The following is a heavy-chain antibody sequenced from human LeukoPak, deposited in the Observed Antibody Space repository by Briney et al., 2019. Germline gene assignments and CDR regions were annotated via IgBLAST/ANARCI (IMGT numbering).Heavy chain of an antibody. V-gene: IGHV3-15*01. D-gene: IGHD3-22*01. CDR3: TTVGGDYYESSLYFQH. Sequence: GGSLRLSCGASGFSFSGAWMSWVRQAPGKGLEWVGRIKSKTDGGTTDYAAPVKGRFTISRDDSKNTLYLQMNSLKTEDTAVYYCTTVGGDYYESSLYFQHWGQGTLVTVSS. CDR1: GFSFSGAW. CDR2: IKSKTDGGTT. J-gene: IGHJ1*01.